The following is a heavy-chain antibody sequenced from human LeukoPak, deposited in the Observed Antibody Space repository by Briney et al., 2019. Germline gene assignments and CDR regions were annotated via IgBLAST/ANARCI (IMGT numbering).Heavy chain of an antibody. D-gene: IGHD3-22*01. CDR1: GYSISSGYY. Sequence: KPSETLSLTCTVSGYSISSGYYWGWIRQPPGKGLEWIGSIYHSGSTYYNPSLKSRVTISVDTSKNQFSLKLSSVTAADTAVYYCARARNYYDSSDYYYEGDAFDIWGQGTMVTVSS. V-gene: IGHV4-38-2*02. CDR2: IYHSGST. CDR3: ARARNYYDSSDYYYEGDAFDI. J-gene: IGHJ3*02.